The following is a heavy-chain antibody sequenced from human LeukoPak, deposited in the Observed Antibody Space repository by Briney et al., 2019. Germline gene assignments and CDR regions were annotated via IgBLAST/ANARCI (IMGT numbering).Heavy chain of an antibody. CDR1: GFTVSSNY. Sequence: GGSLRLSCAASGFTVSSNYMSWVRQAPGKGLEWVSVIYSGGGTDYADSVKGRFTISRDNSKNTLYLQMNSLRAEDTAVYYCARAVGVTAIHNAFDIWGQGTMDTVSS. CDR2: IYSGGGT. D-gene: IGHD2-21*02. CDR3: ARAVGVTAIHNAFDI. V-gene: IGHV3-66*02. J-gene: IGHJ3*02.